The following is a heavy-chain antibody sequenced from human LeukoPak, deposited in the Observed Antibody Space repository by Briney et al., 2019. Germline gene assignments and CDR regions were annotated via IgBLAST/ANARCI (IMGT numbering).Heavy chain of an antibody. CDR1: GYSFTGYY. D-gene: IGHD3-10*01. V-gene: IGHV1-2*02. Sequence: ASVKVSCKASGYSFTGYYVHWVRQAPGQGLEWMGWINPKSGGTKYEQKFQGRVTMTRDTSISTAYMELSRLRSDDAAVFYCARDPGWGSGTPLGDGDFDYWGQGTLVTVSS. J-gene: IGHJ4*02. CDR2: INPKSGGT. CDR3: ARDPGWGSGTPLGDGDFDY.